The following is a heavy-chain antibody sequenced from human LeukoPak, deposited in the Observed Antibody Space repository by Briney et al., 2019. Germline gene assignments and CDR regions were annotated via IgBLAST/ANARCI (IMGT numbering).Heavy chain of an antibody. D-gene: IGHD1-26*01. V-gene: IGHV1-2*02. CDR2: INPNSGGT. CDR1: GYTFTAYY. CDR3: ASGSGSYYNNWFDP. Sequence: GASVKVSCKASGYTFTAYYMHWVRRAPGQGLEWMGWINPNSGGTNYAQKFQGRVTMTRDTSISTAYMELSRLRSDDTAVYYCASGSGSYYNNWFDPWGQGTLVTVSS. J-gene: IGHJ5*02.